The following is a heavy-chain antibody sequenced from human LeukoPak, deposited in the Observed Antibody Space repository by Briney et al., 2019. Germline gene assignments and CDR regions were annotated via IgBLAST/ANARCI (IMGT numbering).Heavy chain of an antibody. CDR1: GYTFTGYY. D-gene: IGHD2-15*01. Sequence: ASVKVSSKTSGYTFTGYYIHWVRQAPGQGREWMGWINPNNGGANYAQKFHGSVTMTRDTSISTAYMELSRLTSDDTAMYYCARAYCSAGDCYEFDFWGQVTLVTVSS. J-gene: IGHJ4*02. CDR3: ARAYCSAGDCYEFDF. V-gene: IGHV1-2*02. CDR2: INPNNGGA.